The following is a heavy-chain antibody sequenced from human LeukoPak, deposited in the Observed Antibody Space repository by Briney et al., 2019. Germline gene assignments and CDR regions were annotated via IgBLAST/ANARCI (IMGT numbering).Heavy chain of an antibody. V-gene: IGHV4-31*03. CDR2: IYYSGST. D-gene: IGHD3-3*01. J-gene: IGHJ6*02. Sequence: SRTLSLTCTVSGGSISSGGYYWSWIRQHPGKGLEWIGYIYYSGSTYYNPSLKSRVTISVDTSKNQFSLKLSSVTAADTAVYYCARTRYDFWSGTDMDVWGQGTTVTVSS. CDR1: GGSISSGGYY. CDR3: ARTRYDFWSGTDMDV.